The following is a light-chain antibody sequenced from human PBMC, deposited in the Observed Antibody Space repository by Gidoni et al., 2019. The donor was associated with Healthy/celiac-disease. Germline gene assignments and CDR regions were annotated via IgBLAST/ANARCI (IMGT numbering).Light chain of an antibody. CDR1: SSDVGGYNY. V-gene: IGLV2-14*03. CDR2: DVS. J-gene: IGLJ1*01. Sequence: QSALTQPASVSGSPGQPITISCTGTSSDVGGYNYVSWYQQHPGKAPKLMIYDVSNRPSGVSNRFSGSKSGNTASLTISGLQAEDDADYYCSSYTSSSTLYVFGTGTKVTV. CDR3: SSYTSSSTLYV.